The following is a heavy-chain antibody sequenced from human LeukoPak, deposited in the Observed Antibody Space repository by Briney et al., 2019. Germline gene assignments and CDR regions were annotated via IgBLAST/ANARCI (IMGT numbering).Heavy chain of an antibody. CDR3: ARDKRSTSVWRSYRYPLDY. Sequence: PGGSLRLSCAASGFTFSSYSMNWVRQAPGKGLEWVSSISSSSSYIYYADSVKGRFTISRDNAKNSLYLQMNSLRAEDTAVYYCARDKRSTSVWRSYRYPLDYWGQGTLVTVSS. CDR2: ISSSSSYI. CDR1: GFTFSSYS. V-gene: IGHV3-21*01. D-gene: IGHD3-16*02. J-gene: IGHJ4*02.